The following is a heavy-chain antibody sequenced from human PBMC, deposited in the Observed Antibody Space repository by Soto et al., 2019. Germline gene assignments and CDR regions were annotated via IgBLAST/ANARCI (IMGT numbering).Heavy chain of an antibody. J-gene: IGHJ2*01. CDR1: GGTFSSYA. CDR2: IIPIFGTA. V-gene: IGHV1-69*01. CDR3: ARDAGDVVVPAARCVYWYFDL. D-gene: IGHD2-2*01. Sequence: QVQLVQSGAEVKKPGSSVKVSCKASGGTFSSYAISWVRQAPGQGLEWMGGIIPIFGTANYAQKFQGRVTITADESTSTAYMELSSLRSEDTDVYYCARDAGDVVVPAARCVYWYFDLWGRGTLVTVSS.